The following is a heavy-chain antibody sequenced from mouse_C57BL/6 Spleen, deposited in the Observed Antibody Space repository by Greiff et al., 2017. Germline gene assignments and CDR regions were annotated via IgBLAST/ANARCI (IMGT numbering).Heavy chain of an antibody. V-gene: IGHV1-42*01. J-gene: IGHJ3*01. CDR2: INPSTGGT. Sequence: VQLQQSGPELVKPGASVKISCKASGYSFTGYYMNWVKQSPEKSLEWIGEINPSTGGTTYNQKFKAKATLTVDKSSSTAYMQLKSLTSEDSAVYYCASLYYYGSSYGWFAYWGQGTLVTVSA. D-gene: IGHD1-1*01. CDR3: ASLYYYGSSYGWFAY. CDR1: GYSFTGYY.